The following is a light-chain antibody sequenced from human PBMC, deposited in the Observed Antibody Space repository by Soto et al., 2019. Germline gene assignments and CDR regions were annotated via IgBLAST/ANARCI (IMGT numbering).Light chain of an antibody. J-gene: IGLJ3*02. CDR1: SSNIGSNY. V-gene: IGLV1-47*01. CDR3: AAWDVSLSVNWV. CDR2: RNN. Sequence: QSVLTQPPSASGTPGQRVTISCSGSSSNIGSNYVYWYQQLPGTAPKLLIYRNNQRPSGVPDRFSGSKSGTSASLAISGLRSEDEADYYCAAWDVSLSVNWVYGGGTKVTVL.